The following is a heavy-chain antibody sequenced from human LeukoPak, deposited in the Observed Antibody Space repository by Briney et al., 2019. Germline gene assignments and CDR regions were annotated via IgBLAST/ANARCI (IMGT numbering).Heavy chain of an antibody. Sequence: GGSLRLSCAASGFTFSSYGMSWVRQAPGKGLEWVSAISGSGGSTYYADSVKGRFTISRDNSKNTLYLQMNSLRAEDTAVYYCANTYYYGSSEYYFDYWGQGTLVTVSS. CDR1: GFTFSSYG. V-gene: IGHV3-23*01. J-gene: IGHJ4*02. D-gene: IGHD3-22*01. CDR3: ANTYYYGSSEYYFDY. CDR2: ISGSGGST.